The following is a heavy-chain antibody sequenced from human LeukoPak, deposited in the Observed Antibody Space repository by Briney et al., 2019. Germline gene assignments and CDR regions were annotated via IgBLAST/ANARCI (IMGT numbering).Heavy chain of an antibody. Sequence: ASVKVSCKASGYTFTSYCISWVRQAPGQGLEWMGLISAYNGNTNYAQKLQGRVTMTTDTSTSTAYMELRSLRSDGTAVYYCARARSKMVLGFDYWGQGTLVTVSS. CDR1: GYTFTSYC. J-gene: IGHJ4*02. D-gene: IGHD2-8*02. CDR2: ISAYNGNT. V-gene: IGHV1-18*01. CDR3: ARARSKMVLGFDY.